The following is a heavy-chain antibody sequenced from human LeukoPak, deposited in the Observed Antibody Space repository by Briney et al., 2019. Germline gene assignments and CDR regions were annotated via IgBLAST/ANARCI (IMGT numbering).Heavy chain of an antibody. J-gene: IGHJ3*02. V-gene: IGHV3-74*01. CDR3: ARALPSPLYSGSYADAFDI. CDR1: GFTFSTNW. CDR2: IKGDGSIT. Sequence: GGSLRLSCAASGFTFSTNWMHWVRQAPGKGLVWVSRIKGDGSITNYADSVKGRFTISRDNAKNTLYLQMNSLRAEDTAVYYCARALPSPLYSGSYADAFDIWGQGTMVTVSS. D-gene: IGHD1-26*01.